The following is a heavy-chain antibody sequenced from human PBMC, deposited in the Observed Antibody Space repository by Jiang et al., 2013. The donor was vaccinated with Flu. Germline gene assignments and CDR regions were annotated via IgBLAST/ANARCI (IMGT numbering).Heavy chain of an antibody. CDR2: IDWDDDK. CDR1: GFPLSSSGMC. Sequence: KPTQTLTLTCTFSGFPLSSSGMCVSWIRQPPGKALEWLARIDWDDDKYYGTSLKTRLTISKDTSKNQVVLTMTNMAPVDTATYYCARIRRGTYYEKWFDAWGQGTLVTVSS. D-gene: IGHD1-26*01. V-gene: IGHV2-70*11. CDR3: ARIRRGTYYEKWFDA. J-gene: IGHJ5*02.